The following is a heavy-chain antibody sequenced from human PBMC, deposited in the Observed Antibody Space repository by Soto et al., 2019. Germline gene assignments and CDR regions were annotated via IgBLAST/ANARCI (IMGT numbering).Heavy chain of an antibody. D-gene: IGHD3-10*01. Sequence: QVQLVESGGGVVQPGRSLRLSCAASGFTFSSYCMHWVRQAPGKGLEWVAVIWYGGSNKYYADSVKGRFTSSSETSNNTLYLQMNSLGVDEKAVYYCARGGGVLGAKLDPCGQGTLVTVSS. CDR3: ARGGGVLGAKLDP. CDR1: GFTFSSYC. J-gene: IGHJ5*02. V-gene: IGHV3-33*01. CDR2: IWYGGSNK.